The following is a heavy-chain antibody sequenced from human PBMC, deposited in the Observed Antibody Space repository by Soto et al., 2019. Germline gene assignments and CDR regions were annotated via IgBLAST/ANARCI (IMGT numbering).Heavy chain of an antibody. J-gene: IGHJ4*02. CDR1: GYTFTSYG. CDR2: ISAHNGNT. D-gene: IGHD1-1*01. CDR3: ARGRYGDY. Sequence: QVHLVQSGAEVKKPGASVKVSCKCSGYTFTSYGITWVRQAPGQGLEWMGWISAHNGNTDYAQKDQGSVTVTRDTPTSTAYMELRSLRSDDTAVYYWARGRYGDYWGQGALVTVSS. V-gene: IGHV1-18*01.